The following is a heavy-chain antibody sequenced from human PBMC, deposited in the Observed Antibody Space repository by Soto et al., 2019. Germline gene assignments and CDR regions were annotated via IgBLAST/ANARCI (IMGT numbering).Heavy chain of an antibody. CDR2: IYHTGNT. Sequence: QLQLQESGSGLVKPSQTLSLTCTVSGGSINSGGYSWIWIRQPPGKGLEWIGYIYHTGNTFCNPFLQSRVTISVDHSKNQFSLSLGSVTAADTAMYYCARVERTLSTPFAYGMDVWGQGTTVTVSS. CDR3: ARVERTLSTPFAYGMDV. CDR1: GGSINSGGYS. J-gene: IGHJ6*02. V-gene: IGHV4-30-2*01. D-gene: IGHD2-2*01.